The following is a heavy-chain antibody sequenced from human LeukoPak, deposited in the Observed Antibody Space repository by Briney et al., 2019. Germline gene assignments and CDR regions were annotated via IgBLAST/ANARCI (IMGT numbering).Heavy chain of an antibody. CDR3: AKGFGWGSGWPLDY. Sequence: GGSLRLSCAASGLTFSSYAMSWVRQAPGRGLEWVSAISGSGGSTYYADSVKGRFTISRDNSKNTLYLQMNSLRAEDTAVYYCAKGFGWGSGWPLDYRGQGTLVTVSS. V-gene: IGHV3-23*01. CDR1: GLTFSSYA. D-gene: IGHD6-19*01. J-gene: IGHJ4*02. CDR2: ISGSGGST.